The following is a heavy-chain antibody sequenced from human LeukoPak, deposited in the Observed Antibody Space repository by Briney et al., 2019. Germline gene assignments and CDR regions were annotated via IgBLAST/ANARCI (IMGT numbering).Heavy chain of an antibody. D-gene: IGHD5-18*01. CDR3: VRDRTAMVGPYYYGMDV. Sequence: ASVKVSCKASGYTFTSYGISWVRQAPAQGLEWMGWISAYNGNTNYAQKLQGRVTMTTDTSTSTAYMELRSLRSDDTAVYYCVRDRTAMVGPYYYGMDVWGQGTTVTVSS. CDR1: GYTFTSYG. J-gene: IGHJ6*02. V-gene: IGHV1-18*01. CDR2: ISAYNGNT.